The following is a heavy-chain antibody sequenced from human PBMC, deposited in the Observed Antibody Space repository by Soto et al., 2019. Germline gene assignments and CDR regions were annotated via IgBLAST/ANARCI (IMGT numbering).Heavy chain of an antibody. V-gene: IGHV3-33*01. Sequence: GGSLRLSCAASGFTFSSYGMHWVRQAPGKGLEWVAVIWYDGSNKYYADSVKGRFTISRDNSKNTLYLQMNSLRAEDTAVYYCARGYYYFWSCAYYFVYWYQGTLVTVFS. D-gene: IGHD3-3*01. J-gene: IGHJ4*02. CDR2: IWYDGSNK. CDR1: GFTFSSYG. CDR3: ARGYYYFWSCAYYFVY.